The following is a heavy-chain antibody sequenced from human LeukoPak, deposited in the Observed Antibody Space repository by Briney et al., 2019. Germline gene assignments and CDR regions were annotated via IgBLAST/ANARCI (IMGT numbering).Heavy chain of an antibody. Sequence: GRSLRLSCAASGFTFSSYAMHWVRQAPGKGLEYVSCISSNGGSTYYANSVKGRFTISRDNSKNTLYLQMGSLRAEDMAVYYCARSPSITRDAFDIWGQGTMVTVSS. CDR1: GFTFSSYA. J-gene: IGHJ3*02. CDR3: ARSPSITRDAFDI. V-gene: IGHV3-64*01. D-gene: IGHD3-10*01. CDR2: ISSNGGST.